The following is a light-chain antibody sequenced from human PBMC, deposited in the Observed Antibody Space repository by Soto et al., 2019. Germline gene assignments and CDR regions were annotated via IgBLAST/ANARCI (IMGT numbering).Light chain of an antibody. J-gene: IGKJ1*01. V-gene: IGKV3-15*01. CDR1: QSVSSN. CDR2: GAS. Sequence: EIVMTQSPAPLSVSQGERATLSCRASQSVSSNLAWYQQKPGQAPRLLIYGASTRATGIPARFSGSGSGTEFTLTISSLQSDDFAVSYCQHYNYWPPWTVGQGTKVEIK. CDR3: QHYNYWPPWT.